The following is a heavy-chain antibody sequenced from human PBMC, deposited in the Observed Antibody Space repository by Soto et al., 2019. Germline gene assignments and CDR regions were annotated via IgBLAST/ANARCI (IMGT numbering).Heavy chain of an antibody. CDR2: ISGSGSSP. J-gene: IGHJ4*01. CDR3: ARRARVLHYFD. CDR1: VVTSSSYT. Sequence: PGGSLRHCYAGSVVTSSSYTVSWVSQAPGKELELVSTISGSGSSPYYTDSVKGRFTISRDNSKSTVYLQLNSLRVDYTAIYFCARRARVLHYFD. D-gene: IGHD6-6*01. V-gene: IGHV3-23*05.